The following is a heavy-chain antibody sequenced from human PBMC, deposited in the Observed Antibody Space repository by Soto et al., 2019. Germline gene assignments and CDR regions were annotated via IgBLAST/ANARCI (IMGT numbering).Heavy chain of an antibody. CDR2: ISSNSAYI. CDR3: TRDASRDSSARGWFDP. J-gene: IGHJ5*02. V-gene: IGHV3-21*01. Sequence: PGGSLRLSXAASGFTVSSNYMNWVRQAPGKGLEWVSTISSNSAYIYYTDALRGRFTISRDNAKNSLHLQMNSLRAEDTAVYYCTRDASRDSSARGWFDPWGPGTLVTVSS. D-gene: IGHD6-13*01. CDR1: GFTVSSNY.